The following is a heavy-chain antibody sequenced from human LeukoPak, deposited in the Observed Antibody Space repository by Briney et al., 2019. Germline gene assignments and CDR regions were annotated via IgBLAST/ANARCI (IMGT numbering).Heavy chain of an antibody. V-gene: IGHV3-7*01. CDR3: ARQVDYSNYSFDY. Sequence: GGSLRLSCAASGFTFGSYWMSWVRQAPGKGLEWVANIKQDGSEKYYVDSVKGRFTISRDNAKNSLYLQMNSLRAEDTAVYYCARQVDYSNYSFDYWGQGTLVTVSS. CDR2: IKQDGSEK. CDR1: GFTFGSYW. D-gene: IGHD4-11*01. J-gene: IGHJ4*02.